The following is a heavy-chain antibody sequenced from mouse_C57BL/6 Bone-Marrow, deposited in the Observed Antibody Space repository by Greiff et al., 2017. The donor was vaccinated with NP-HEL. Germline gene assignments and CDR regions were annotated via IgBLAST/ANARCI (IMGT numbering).Heavy chain of an antibody. CDR2: INSDGGST. J-gene: IGHJ1*03. D-gene: IGHD1-1*01. CDR1: EYEFPSHD. V-gene: IGHV5-2*01. CDR3: ARFSLYYHYWYFDV. Sequence: EVKLMESGGGLVQPGESLKLSCESNEYEFPSHDMSWVRKTPEKRLELVAAINSDGGSTYYPDTMERRFIISRDNTKKPLYLQMSSLRSEDTALYYCARFSLYYHYWYFDVWGTGTTVTVSS.